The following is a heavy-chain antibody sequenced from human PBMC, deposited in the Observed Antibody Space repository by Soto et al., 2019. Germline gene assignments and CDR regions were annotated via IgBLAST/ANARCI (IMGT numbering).Heavy chain of an antibody. Sequence: ASVKVSCKASGYTFTTYGINWVRQAPGQGLEWMGWVSPYNGDTTYAQKVQGRVTMTTDTSTTTAYLELRSLRSDDTAVYYCAREVGHMDVWGQGTTVTVSS. CDR2: VSPYNGDT. CDR1: GYTFTTYG. D-gene: IGHD2-2*01. V-gene: IGHV1-18*04. CDR3: AREVGHMDV. J-gene: IGHJ6*02.